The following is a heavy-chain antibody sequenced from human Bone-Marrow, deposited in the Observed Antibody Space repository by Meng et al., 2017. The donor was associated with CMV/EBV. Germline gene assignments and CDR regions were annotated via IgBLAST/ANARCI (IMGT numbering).Heavy chain of an antibody. Sequence: GGSLRLSCAASGFTFSSYGMHWVRQAPGKGLEWVAFIRYDGSNKYYADSVKGRFTISRDNSKNTLYLQMNGLRAEDTAVYYCAGCYETGLGYYYYGMAVWGQGTTVTVSS. CDR1: GFTFSSYG. D-gene: IGHD2-15*01. CDR2: IRYDGSNK. J-gene: IGHJ6*02. V-gene: IGHV3-30*02. CDR3: AGCYETGLGYYYYGMAV.